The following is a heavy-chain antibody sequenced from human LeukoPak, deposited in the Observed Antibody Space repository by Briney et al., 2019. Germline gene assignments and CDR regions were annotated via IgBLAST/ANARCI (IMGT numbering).Heavy chain of an antibody. CDR1: GYTFTSYA. CDR3: ARILGGRSFDP. V-gene: IGHV1-8*03. J-gene: IGHJ5*02. CDR2: MNPNSGNT. Sequence: ASVKVSCKASGYTFTSYAINWVRQATGQGLEWMGWMNPNSGNTGYAQKFQGRVTITRNTSTRTAYMELSSLRSEDTAVYYCARILGGRSFDPWGQGTLVTVSS. D-gene: IGHD1-26*01.